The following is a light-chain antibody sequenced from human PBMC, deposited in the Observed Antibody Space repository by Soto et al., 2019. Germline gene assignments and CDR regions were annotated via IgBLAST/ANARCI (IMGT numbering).Light chain of an antibody. V-gene: IGKV3-15*01. CDR3: QQYNNWPRT. CDR1: QSVSTN. J-gene: IGKJ2*01. Sequence: ETVMTQSAAALSVSVGERVTLSCRASQSVSTNLAWYQQRPGQAPRLLIHGASTRATGVPDRISGSGSGTDFTLTISRLQSEDFGIYYCQQYNNWPRTFGQGTKLEIK. CDR2: GAS.